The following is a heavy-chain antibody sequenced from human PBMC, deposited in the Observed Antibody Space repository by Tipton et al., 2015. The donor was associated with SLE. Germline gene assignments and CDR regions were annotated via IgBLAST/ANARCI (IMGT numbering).Heavy chain of an antibody. D-gene: IGHD7-27*01. CDR2: FYNSGST. J-gene: IGHJ4*02. V-gene: IGHV4-59*01. CDR3: ARDTGVDIDC. Sequence: TLSLTCTVSGVSISRSYWSWIRQPPGKGLEWIGYFYNSGSTNYNPSLKSRVTISGDSSMNQFSLRLHSVTAADTAFYYCARDTGVDIDCWGQGTLVTVSS. CDR1: GVSISRSY.